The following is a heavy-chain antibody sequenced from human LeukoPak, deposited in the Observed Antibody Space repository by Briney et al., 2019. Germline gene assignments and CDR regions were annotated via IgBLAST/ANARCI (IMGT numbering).Heavy chain of an antibody. V-gene: IGHV3-7*01. J-gene: IGHJ6*02. CDR2: IKRDGSEE. Sequence: GGSLRLSCAASGFTFSSYSMSWVRQAPGKGLEWVANIKRDGSEEYYVDSVKGRFTISRDNAKNSLYLQMNSLRAEDTAVYFCARDNPTAVYYYGVDVWGQGTTVTVSS. CDR1: GFTFSSYS. D-gene: IGHD6-25*01. CDR3: ARDNPTAVYYYGVDV.